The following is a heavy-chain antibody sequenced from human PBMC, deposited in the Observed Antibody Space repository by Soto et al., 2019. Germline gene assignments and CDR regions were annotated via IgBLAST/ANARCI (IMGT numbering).Heavy chain of an antibody. Sequence: SETLSLTCTVSGGSISSYYWSWIRQPPGKGLEWIGYIYYSGSTNYNPSLKSRVTISVDTSKNQFSLNLSSVTAADTAMYYCARAGVATIYPRNNWFDPWGQGTLVTVSS. V-gene: IGHV4-59*08. J-gene: IGHJ5*02. CDR1: GGSISSYY. CDR3: ARAGVATIYPRNNWFDP. CDR2: IYYSGST. D-gene: IGHD5-12*01.